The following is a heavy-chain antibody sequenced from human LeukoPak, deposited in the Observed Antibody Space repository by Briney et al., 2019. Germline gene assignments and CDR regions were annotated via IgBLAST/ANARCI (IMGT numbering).Heavy chain of an antibody. D-gene: IGHD3-22*01. CDR3: ARAKYYYDSSGYSIDY. J-gene: IGHJ4*02. Sequence: ASVKASCKASVYTFTSYYMHWVRQAPGQGLEWMGIINPSGGSTSYAQKFQGRVNMPRDKSTSTVYMELSSLRSEDTAVYYCARAKYYYDSSGYSIDYWGQGTLVTVSS. V-gene: IGHV1-46*03. CDR1: VYTFTSYY. CDR2: INPSGGST.